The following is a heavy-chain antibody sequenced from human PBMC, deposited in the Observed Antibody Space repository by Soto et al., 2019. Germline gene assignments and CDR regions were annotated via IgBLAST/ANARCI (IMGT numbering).Heavy chain of an antibody. D-gene: IGHD4-17*01. Sequence: VSCKASGGTFSSYTISWVRQAPGQGLEWMGRIIPILGIANYAQKFQGRVTITADKSTSTAYMELSSLRSEDTAVYYCARDRDYFPYWYFDLWGRGTLVTVSS. J-gene: IGHJ2*01. CDR3: ARDRDYFPYWYFDL. CDR2: IIPILGIA. CDR1: GGTFSSYT. V-gene: IGHV1-69*04.